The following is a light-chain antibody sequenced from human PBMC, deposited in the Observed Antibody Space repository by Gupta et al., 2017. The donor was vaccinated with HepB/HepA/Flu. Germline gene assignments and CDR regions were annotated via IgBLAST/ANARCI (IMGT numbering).Light chain of an antibody. CDR1: KLGDKY. CDR2: QDS. J-gene: IGLJ2*01. CDR3: QAWDSSTAV. Sequence: SYELTQPPSVSVSPPQTASITCPGDKLGDKYACWYQQKPGQSPVLVIYQDSKRPSGIPERFSGSNSGNTATLTISGTQAMDEADYDCQAWDSSTAVFGGGTKLTVL. V-gene: IGLV3-1*01.